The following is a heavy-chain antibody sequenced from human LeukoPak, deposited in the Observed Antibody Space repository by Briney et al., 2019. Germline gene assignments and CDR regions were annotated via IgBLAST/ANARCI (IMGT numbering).Heavy chain of an antibody. CDR1: GGFISSYY. D-gene: IGHD3-22*01. CDR3: ARDSNYYDSSGYYSVDY. Sequence: PSETLSLTCTVSGGFISSYYWSWIRQPAGKGLEWIGGIYTSGSTNYNPSLKSRVTMSVDTSKNQFSLKLSSVTAADTAVYYCARDSNYYDSSGYYSVDYWGQGTLVTVSS. J-gene: IGHJ4*02. CDR2: IYTSGST. V-gene: IGHV4-4*07.